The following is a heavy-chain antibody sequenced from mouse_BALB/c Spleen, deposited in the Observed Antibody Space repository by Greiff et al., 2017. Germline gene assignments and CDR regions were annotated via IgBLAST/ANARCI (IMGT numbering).Heavy chain of an antibody. CDR3: AREGLRRGDYFDY. D-gene: IGHD2-4*01. CDR2: INPYNDGT. CDR1: GYTFTSYV. J-gene: IGHJ2*01. V-gene: IGHV1-14*01. Sequence: VQLQQSGPELVKPGASVKMSCKASGYTFTSYVMHWVKQKPGQGLEWIGYINPYNDGTKYNEKFKGKATLTSDKSSSTAYMELSSLTSEDSAVYYCAREGLRRGDYFDYWGQGTTLTVSS.